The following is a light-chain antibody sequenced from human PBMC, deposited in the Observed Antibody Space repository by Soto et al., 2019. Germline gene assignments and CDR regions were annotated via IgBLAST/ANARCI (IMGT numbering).Light chain of an antibody. CDR2: DAS. J-gene: IGKJ1*01. CDR3: QQYNNWPRT. Sequence: EIVMTQSPSTLSVSPGERVTLSCRASQRVSTNLAWHQQKPGQAPRLLIYDASTRATGTPARFSGSGSGTEFTLTISSLQSEDFAIYYCQQYNNWPRTFGQGTKVDIK. CDR1: QRVSTN. V-gene: IGKV3-15*01.